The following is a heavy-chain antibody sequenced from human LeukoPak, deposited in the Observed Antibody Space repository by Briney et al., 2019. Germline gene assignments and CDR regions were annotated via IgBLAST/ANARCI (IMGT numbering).Heavy chain of an antibody. J-gene: IGHJ4*02. V-gene: IGHV4-34*01. CDR2: INHSGST. CDR1: GGSFSGYY. D-gene: IGHD2-2*01. Sequence: SETLSLTCAVYGGSFSGYYWSWIRQPPGKGLEWMGEINHSGSTNYNPSLKSRVTISVDTSKNQFSLKLSSVTAADTAVYYCARGHCSSTSCHDYWGQGTLVTVSS. CDR3: ARGHCSSTSCHDY.